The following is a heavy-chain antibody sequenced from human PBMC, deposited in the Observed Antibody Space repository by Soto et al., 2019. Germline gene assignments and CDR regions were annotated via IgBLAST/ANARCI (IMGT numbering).Heavy chain of an antibody. Sequence: QVQLVQSGAEVKKPGSSVTVSCKASGGTFSSYAISWVRQAPGQGLEWMGGIIPIFGTANYAQKFQGRVTITADESTSTAYMELSSLRSEDTAVYYCAAPGEVVLADRYYFDYWGQGTLVTVSS. CDR1: GGTFSSYA. D-gene: IGHD2-21*01. J-gene: IGHJ4*02. CDR3: AAPGEVVLADRYYFDY. CDR2: IIPIFGTA. V-gene: IGHV1-69*01.